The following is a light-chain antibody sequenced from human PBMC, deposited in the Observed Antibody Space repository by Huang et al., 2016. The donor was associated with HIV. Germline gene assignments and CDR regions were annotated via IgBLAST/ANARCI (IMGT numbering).Light chain of an antibody. CDR1: QDINNY. CDR2: DAS. J-gene: IGKJ5*01. V-gene: IGKV1-33*01. CDR3: QQYDNLPIT. Sequence: DIQMTQSPSSLSASVGDRVTITCQASQDINNYLNWYQQKPGKAPKLLIYDASNLETGVPSMFSGSGSGTDFNFTISSLQPEDIATYYCQQYDNLPITFGQGTRLEIK.